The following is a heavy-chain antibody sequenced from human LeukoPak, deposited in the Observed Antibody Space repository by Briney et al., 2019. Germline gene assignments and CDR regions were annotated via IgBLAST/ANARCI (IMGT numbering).Heavy chain of an antibody. CDR1: GRSFNTYY. J-gene: IGHJ4*02. CDR2: ITHSGST. CDR3: ARVTRFNEFGELWFDY. Sequence: SETLSLTCAVYGRSFNTYYWSWIRQPPGKGLEWIGEITHSGSTNYNPSLKSRVTISSDTSKNQFSLKLTSVTAADTAVYYCARVTRFNEFGELWFDYWGQGTLLTVSS. D-gene: IGHD3-10*01. V-gene: IGHV4-34*01.